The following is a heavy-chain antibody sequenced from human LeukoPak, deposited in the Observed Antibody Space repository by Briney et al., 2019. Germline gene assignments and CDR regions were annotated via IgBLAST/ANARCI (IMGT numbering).Heavy chain of an antibody. Sequence: PSETLSLTCTVSGGSISSSTYYWGWIRQPPGKGLEWIGSIYYSGSTYHNPSLKSRVTISVDTSKNQFSLSSVTAADTAVYYCARHSRGPAAGPAFDYWAREPWSPSPQ. CDR3: ARHSRGPAAGPAFDY. CDR1: GGSISSSTYY. V-gene: IGHV4-39*01. D-gene: IGHD6-13*01. J-gene: IGHJ4*02. CDR2: IYYSGST.